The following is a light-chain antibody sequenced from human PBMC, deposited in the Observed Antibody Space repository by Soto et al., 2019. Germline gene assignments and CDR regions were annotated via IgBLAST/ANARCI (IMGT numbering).Light chain of an antibody. V-gene: IGKV1-5*03. CDR3: QQYNDYSWT. Sequence: DIRMTQSPSTLSASVGDSVSINCRASQSISAWLAWYQQKPGKAPRLLIYKASTLEIGVPSRFSGSGSGTEFTLTISSLQPDDVAIYYCQQYNDYSWTFGQGTKVDI. J-gene: IGKJ1*01. CDR1: QSISAW. CDR2: KAS.